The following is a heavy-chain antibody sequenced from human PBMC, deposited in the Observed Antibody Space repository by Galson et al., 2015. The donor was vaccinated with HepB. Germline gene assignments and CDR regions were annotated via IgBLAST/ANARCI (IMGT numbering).Heavy chain of an antibody. CDR2: IKQDGSEK. J-gene: IGHJ4*02. CDR1: GFTFSSYW. Sequence: SLRLSCAASGFTFSSYWMSWVRQAPGKGLEWVASIKQDGSEKYYVDSVKGRFTISRDNAKNSLYLQMNSLRAEDTAVYYCARASSAMVLYYFDYWGQGTLVTVS. V-gene: IGHV3-7*03. D-gene: IGHD5-18*01. CDR3: ARASSAMVLYYFDY.